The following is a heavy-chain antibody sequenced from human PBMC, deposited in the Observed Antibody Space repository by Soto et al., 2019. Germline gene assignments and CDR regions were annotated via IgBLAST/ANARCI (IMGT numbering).Heavy chain of an antibody. J-gene: IGHJ5*02. V-gene: IGHV4-59*01. CDR1: GGSISSYY. Sequence: SETLSLTCTVSGGSISSYYWSWIRQPPGKGLEWIGYIYYSGSTNYNPSLKSRVTISVDTSKNQFSLKLSSVTAADTAVYYCARVHYDILTGYYNGWFDPWGQGTLVTVSS. CDR2: IYYSGST. D-gene: IGHD3-9*01. CDR3: ARVHYDILTGYYNGWFDP.